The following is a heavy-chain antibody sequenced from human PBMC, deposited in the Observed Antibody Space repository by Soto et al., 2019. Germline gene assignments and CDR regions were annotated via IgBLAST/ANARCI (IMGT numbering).Heavy chain of an antibody. CDR3: ARHLIDRSVSLPDYFFFYGLDV. J-gene: IGHJ6*02. D-gene: IGHD3-3*01. V-gene: IGHV5-51*01. CDR1: EFSFISYW. CDR2: IQPGDSDT. Sequence: PGESLKISCKGSEFSFISYWIGWVRQMPGKGLEWMGIIQPGDSDTRYSPSFQGQVTISADKSISTVFLQWNSLEASDAAIYYCARHLIDRSVSLPDYFFFYGLDVWGQGTTVTVSS.